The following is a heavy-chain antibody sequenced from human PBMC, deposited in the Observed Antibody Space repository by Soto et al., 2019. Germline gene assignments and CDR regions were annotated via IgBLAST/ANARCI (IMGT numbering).Heavy chain of an antibody. D-gene: IGHD6-13*01. CDR2: MNPNRGNT. CDR1: GYAFTSYD. J-gene: IGHJ4*02. CDR3: ARNKAGRVDY. Sequence: ASVKVSCKASGYAFTSYDINWMRQATGQGLEWMAYMNPNRGNTGYAQKFQGRVTVTRNTSRTTAYVEMRSLRSEDTAVYYCARNKAGRVDYWGQGTMVTVSS. V-gene: IGHV1-8*01.